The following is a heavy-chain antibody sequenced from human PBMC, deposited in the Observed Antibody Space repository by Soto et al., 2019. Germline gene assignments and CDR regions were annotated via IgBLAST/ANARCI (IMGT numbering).Heavy chain of an antibody. CDR1: GFTFSSYA. CDR2: ISGSGGST. J-gene: IGHJ4*02. D-gene: IGHD2-21*01. V-gene: IGHV3-23*01. Sequence: EVQLLESGGGLVQPGGSLSLSCAASGFTFSSYAMSWVRQAPGKGLEWVSAISGSGGSTYYADSVKGRFTISRDNSKNTLYLQMNSLRAEDTAVYYCAKDVAGPERLFDYWGQGTLVTVSS. CDR3: AKDVAGPERLFDY.